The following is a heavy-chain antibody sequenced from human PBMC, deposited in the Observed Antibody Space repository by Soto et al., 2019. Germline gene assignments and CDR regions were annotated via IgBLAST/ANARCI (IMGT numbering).Heavy chain of an antibody. Sequence: VKLVESGGGLVQPGGSLRLSCAASGITVSSNYMTWVRQAPGKGLEWVSVLYSGGGTYYADSVQGRFTISRDDSKNTLYLQMNSLRAEDTAVYYCARERTTVTTASYYFYGMDVWGLGTTVTVSS. CDR3: ARERTTVTTASYYFYGMDV. J-gene: IGHJ6*02. CDR2: LYSGGGT. D-gene: IGHD4-17*01. CDR1: GITVSSNY. V-gene: IGHV3-66*01.